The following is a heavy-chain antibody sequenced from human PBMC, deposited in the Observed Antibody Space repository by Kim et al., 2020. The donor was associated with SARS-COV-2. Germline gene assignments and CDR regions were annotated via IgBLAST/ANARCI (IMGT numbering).Heavy chain of an antibody. Sequence: GGSLRLSCAASGFTFSGSGVHWVRQSSDKGLEWLGRITSKASNYATAYAASVRGRFTVSRDDSKNTAYLQMDSLKTEDTAVYYCSGRVTDKWAQGLDVWGQGTTVTVSS. CDR2: ITSKASNYAT. CDR1: GFTFSGSG. CDR3: SGRVTDKWAQGLDV. V-gene: IGHV3-73*01. D-gene: IGHD2-21*02. J-gene: IGHJ6*02.